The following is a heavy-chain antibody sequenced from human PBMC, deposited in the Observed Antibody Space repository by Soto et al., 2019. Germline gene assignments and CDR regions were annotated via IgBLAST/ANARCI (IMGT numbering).Heavy chain of an antibody. D-gene: IGHD6-6*01. V-gene: IGHV3-23*01. Sequence: EVQLLESGGGLVQPGESLRLSCAASGFTFSSYAMSWVRQAPGKGLEWVSVISGSDDSTYYADSVKGRFTISRDNSKNTLYPQMNSLSAEDTAVYYCAKRSSSSTFHYWGQGNLVTVSS. CDR3: AKRSSSSTFHY. J-gene: IGHJ4*02. CDR1: GFTFSSYA. CDR2: ISGSDDST.